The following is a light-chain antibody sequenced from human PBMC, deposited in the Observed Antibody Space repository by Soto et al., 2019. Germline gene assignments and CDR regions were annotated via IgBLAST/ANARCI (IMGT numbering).Light chain of an antibody. CDR3: HQYNNWPPLFT. V-gene: IGKV3-15*01. CDR2: GAS. Sequence: EIVMTQSPATLSVSPGERVTLSCRASQSVSSHLAWFQQKPGQAPRLLIFGASTRAAGVPARFSGSGSGTEFSLTITSLQSEDCAVYYCHQYNNWPPLFTFGPGTILDIK. J-gene: IGKJ3*01. CDR1: QSVSSH.